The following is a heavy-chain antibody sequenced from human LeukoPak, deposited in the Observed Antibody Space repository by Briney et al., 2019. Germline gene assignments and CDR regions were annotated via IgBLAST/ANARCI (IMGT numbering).Heavy chain of an antibody. Sequence: SSQTLSLTCTVSGGSISSGDYYWSWIRQPPGKGLEWIGYIYYSGSTYYNPSLKSRVTISVDTSKNQFSLKLSSATAADTAVYYCAREKGYYDSNSNFDYWGQGTLVTVSS. CDR1: GGSISSGDYY. V-gene: IGHV4-30-4*01. CDR2: IYYSGST. CDR3: AREKGYYDSNSNFDY. D-gene: IGHD3-22*01. J-gene: IGHJ4*02.